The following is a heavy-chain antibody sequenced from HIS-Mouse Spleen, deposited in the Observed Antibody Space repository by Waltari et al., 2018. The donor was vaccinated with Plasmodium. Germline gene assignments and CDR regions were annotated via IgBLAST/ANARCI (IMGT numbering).Heavy chain of an antibody. Sequence: QVQLQQWGAGLLKPSETLSLTCAVYGGSFSGYYWSWIRQPPGKGLEWIGEINHSGSTNYTPSLKSRVTISVDPSKNQFSLKLSSVTAADTAVYYCARVTSSGVYWYFDLWGRGTLVTVSS. CDR2: INHSGST. CDR3: ARVTSSGVYWYFDL. D-gene: IGHD3-3*01. V-gene: IGHV4-34*01. CDR1: GGSFSGYY. J-gene: IGHJ2*01.